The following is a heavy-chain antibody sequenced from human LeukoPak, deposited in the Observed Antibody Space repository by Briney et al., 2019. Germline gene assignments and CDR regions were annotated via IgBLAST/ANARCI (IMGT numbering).Heavy chain of an antibody. V-gene: IGHV3-21*01. Sequence: GGSLRLSCAASGFPFSIYTMNWVRQAPGKGLEWASSISGSSNDIYYADSVKGRFTISRDNAKNSLYLQMNSLRAEDTAVYYCATDYYCSGGSCYPPDWGQGTLVTVSS. D-gene: IGHD2-15*01. J-gene: IGHJ4*02. CDR3: ATDYYCSGGSCYPPD. CDR1: GFPFSIYT. CDR2: ISGSSNDI.